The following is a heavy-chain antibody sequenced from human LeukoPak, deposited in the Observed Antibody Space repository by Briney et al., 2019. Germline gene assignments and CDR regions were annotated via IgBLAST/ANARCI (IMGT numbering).Heavy chain of an antibody. Sequence: WETLSLACAVYGGSFSGYYWSWIRQPPGKGLEWIGEINHSGSTNYNPSLKSRVTISVDTSKNQFSLKLSSVTAADTAVYYCARAGYGDFNWFDPWGQGTLVTVSS. CDR1: GGSFSGYY. J-gene: IGHJ5*02. CDR3: ARAGYGDFNWFDP. CDR2: INHSGST. D-gene: IGHD4-17*01. V-gene: IGHV4-34*01.